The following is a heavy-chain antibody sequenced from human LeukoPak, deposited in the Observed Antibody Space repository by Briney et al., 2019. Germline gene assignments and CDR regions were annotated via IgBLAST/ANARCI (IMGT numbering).Heavy chain of an antibody. V-gene: IGHV4-39*07. CDR1: GGSISSSSYY. CDR3: ARAPPRYQLPSDAFDI. J-gene: IGHJ3*02. Sequence: PSETLSLTCTVSGGSISSSSYYWGWIRQPPGKGLEWIGSIYYSGSTYYNPSLKSRVTISVDTSKNQFSLKLSSVTAADTAVYYCARAPPRYQLPSDAFDIWGQGTMVTVSS. D-gene: IGHD2-2*01. CDR2: IYYSGST.